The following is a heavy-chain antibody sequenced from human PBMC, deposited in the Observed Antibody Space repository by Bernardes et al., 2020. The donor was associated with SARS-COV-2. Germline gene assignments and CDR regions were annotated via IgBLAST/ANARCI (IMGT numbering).Heavy chain of an antibody. V-gene: IGHV3-23*01. Sequence: GGSLRLSCAASGFTFSSYAMSWGRQAPGKGLGWGSAISVSGGSTYYADSVKGRVTISRDNSKNTLYLQMNSLRAEDTAVYYCAAGPANYYFDYWGQGTLVTVSS. CDR3: AAGPANYYFDY. D-gene: IGHD2-8*01. J-gene: IGHJ4*02. CDR2: ISVSGGST. CDR1: GFTFSSYA.